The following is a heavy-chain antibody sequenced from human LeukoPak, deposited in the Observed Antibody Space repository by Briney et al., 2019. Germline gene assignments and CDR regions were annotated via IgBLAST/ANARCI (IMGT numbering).Heavy chain of an antibody. CDR3: ARSIGLTGGGVDV. CDR1: GFTFSDYN. J-gene: IGHJ6*02. Sequence: GGSLRLSCAASGFTFSDYNMNWVRKAPGKGLERVSYITDSGNTIHYADSVKGRFTISRDNAKNSLYLQMNSLRAEDTAVYYCARSIGLTGGGVDVWGQGTTVTVSS. V-gene: IGHV3-11*01. D-gene: IGHD3-9*01. CDR2: ITDSGNTI.